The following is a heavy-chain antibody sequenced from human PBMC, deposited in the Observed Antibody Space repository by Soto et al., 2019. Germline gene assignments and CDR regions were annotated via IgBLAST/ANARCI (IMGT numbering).Heavy chain of an antibody. CDR2: IWYDGSNK. Sequence: QVQLVESGGGVVQPGRSLRLSCAASGFTFSSYGMHWVRQAPGKGLEWVSAIWYDGSNKYYADSVKGRFTISRDNSRNTQYLQMNRLRAEDRDVYYCARDGEWFGELLGGDEYWGQGTLVTVYS. V-gene: IGHV3-33*01. CDR3: ARDGEWFGELLGGDEY. D-gene: IGHD3-10*01. J-gene: IGHJ4*02. CDR1: GFTFSSYG.